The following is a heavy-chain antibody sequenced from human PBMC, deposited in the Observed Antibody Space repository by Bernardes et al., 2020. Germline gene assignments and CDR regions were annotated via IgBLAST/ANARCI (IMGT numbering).Heavy chain of an antibody. CDR1: GFSFSNYA. V-gene: IGHV3-23*01. D-gene: IGHD3-22*01. J-gene: IGHJ3*02. CDR3: AKGPFYYVSSGYYSINPLDI. Sequence: WGSLRLSCAASGFSFSNYAMSWVRQAPGKGLEWVSIISGSGGNTYYADSVKGRFTISRDNSKNTLYLQMDNLRAEDTAVYYCAKGPFYYVSSGYYSINPLDIWGKGTRVTVSS. CDR2: ISGSGGNT.